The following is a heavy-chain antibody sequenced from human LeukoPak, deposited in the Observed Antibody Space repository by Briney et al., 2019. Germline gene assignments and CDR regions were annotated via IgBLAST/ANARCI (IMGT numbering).Heavy chain of an antibody. J-gene: IGHJ3*02. Sequence: GGSLRLSCAASGFTFSDYYMSWIRQAPGKGLEWVSYISSSGSTIYYADSVKGRFTISRDNDKNSLYLQMNSLRAEDTAVYYCARDQYYDFWSGYSHDAFDIWGQGTMVTVSS. CDR3: ARDQYYDFWSGYSHDAFDI. CDR2: ISSSGSTI. D-gene: IGHD3-3*01. CDR1: GFTFSDYY. V-gene: IGHV3-11*01.